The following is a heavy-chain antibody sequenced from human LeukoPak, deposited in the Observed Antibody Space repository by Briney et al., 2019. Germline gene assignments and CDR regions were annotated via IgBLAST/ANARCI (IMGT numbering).Heavy chain of an antibody. J-gene: IGHJ4*02. CDR2: IYYSGST. D-gene: IGHD3-10*01. CDR1: GGSISSGDYY. V-gene: IGHV4-30-4*01. CDR3: ARDAPSYGSGSLAPSPY. Sequence: SETLSLTCTVSGGSISSGDYYWRWIRQPPGKGLEWIGYIYYSGSTYYNPSLKSRVTISVDTSKNQFSLKLSSVTAADTAVYYCARDAPSYGSGSLAPSPYWGQGTLVTVSS.